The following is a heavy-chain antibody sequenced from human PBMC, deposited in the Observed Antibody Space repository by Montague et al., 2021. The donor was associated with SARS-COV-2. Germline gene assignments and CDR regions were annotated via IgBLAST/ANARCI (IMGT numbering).Heavy chain of an antibody. D-gene: IGHD3-10*01. V-gene: IGHV2-5*02. CDR2: IYWDDDK. CDR1: GFSLSAVGVG. Sequence: PALVKPTQTLTLTCTFSGFSLSAVGVGVGWIRQPPGKALEWLAFIYWDDDKRYNPSLTSRLTISKDTSKNQVVLTLANMDPVDTATYYCAHRLRALNGPYYHHWFDPWGQGTLVSVSS. J-gene: IGHJ5*02. CDR3: AHRLRALNGPYYHHWFDP.